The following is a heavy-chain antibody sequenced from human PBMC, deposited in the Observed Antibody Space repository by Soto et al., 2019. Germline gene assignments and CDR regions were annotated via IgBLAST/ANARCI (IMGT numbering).Heavy chain of an antibody. Sequence: EVQLLESGGGLVQPGGSLRLSCAASGFPLRNYVMSWVRQAPGKGLEWVSSISGSGGNTYYADSVKGRFTISRDNSKSTLYLQMNSLRAEDTAVYYCAIRSCWYFEYWGQGTLVSVSS. V-gene: IGHV3-23*01. CDR3: AIRSCWYFEY. J-gene: IGHJ4*02. CDR1: GFPLRNYV. CDR2: ISGSGGNT. D-gene: IGHD6-19*01.